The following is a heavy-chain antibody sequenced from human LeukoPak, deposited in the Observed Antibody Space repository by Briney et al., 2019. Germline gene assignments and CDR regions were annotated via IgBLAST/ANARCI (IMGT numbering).Heavy chain of an antibody. CDR3: ARVISSSWYSGDAFDI. Sequence: ASVKVSCKASGYTFTGYYMHWVRQAPGQGLEWMGWISPNSGGTNYAQKFQGRVTMTRDTSISTAYMELSRLRSDDTAVYYCARVISSSWYSGDAFDIWGQGTMVTVSS. V-gene: IGHV1-2*02. J-gene: IGHJ3*02. CDR2: ISPNSGGT. D-gene: IGHD6-13*01. CDR1: GYTFTGYY.